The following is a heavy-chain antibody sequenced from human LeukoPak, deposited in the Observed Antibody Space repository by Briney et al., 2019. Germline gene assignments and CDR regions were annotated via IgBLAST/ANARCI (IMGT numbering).Heavy chain of an antibody. D-gene: IGHD3-3*01. CDR1: GGSFSGYY. V-gene: IGHV4-34*01. CDR3: ARGQQYYDFWSGHNWFDP. J-gene: IGHJ5*02. Sequence: PSETLSLTCAVYGGSFSGYYWSWIRQPPGKGLEWIGEINHSGSTNYNPSLKSRVTISVDTSKNQFSLKLSSVTAADTAVYYCARGQQYYDFWSGHNWFDPWGQGTLFTVSS. CDR2: INHSGST.